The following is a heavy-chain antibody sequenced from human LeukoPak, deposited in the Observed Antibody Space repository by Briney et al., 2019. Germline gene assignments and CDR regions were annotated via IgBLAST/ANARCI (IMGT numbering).Heavy chain of an antibody. CDR2: IYYSGST. V-gene: IGHV4-59*01. CDR1: GGSISSYY. CDR3: AGGPYYDFWSGYPDYYYYYMDV. D-gene: IGHD3-3*01. J-gene: IGHJ6*03. Sequence: SETLSLTCTVSGGSISSYYWSWIRQPPGKGLEWIGYIYYSGSTNYNPSLKSRVTISVDTSKNQFSLKLSSVTAADTAVYYCAGGPYYDFWSGYPDYYYYYMDVWGKGTTVTVSS.